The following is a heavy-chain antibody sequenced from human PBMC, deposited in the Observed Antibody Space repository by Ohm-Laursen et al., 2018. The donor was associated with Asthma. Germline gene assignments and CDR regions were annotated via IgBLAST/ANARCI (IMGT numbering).Heavy chain of an antibody. V-gene: IGHV1-69*13. D-gene: IGHD2-2*01. CDR3: ATLPAAMVHYYYGMDV. Sequence: ASVKVSCKASGYTFTSYYMHWVRQAPGQGLEWMGGIIPIFGTANYAQKFQGRVTITADESMSTAYMELSSLRSEDTAVYYCATLPAAMVHYYYGMDVWGQGTTVTVSS. CDR2: IIPIFGTA. J-gene: IGHJ6*02. CDR1: GYTFTSYY.